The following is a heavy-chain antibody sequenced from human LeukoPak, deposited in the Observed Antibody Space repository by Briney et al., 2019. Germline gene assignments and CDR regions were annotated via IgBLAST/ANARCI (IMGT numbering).Heavy chain of an antibody. J-gene: IGHJ4*02. Sequence: GGSLRLSCAASGFTFRNYGMSWVRQAPGKGLEWVSAISGSGGSTYYADSVKGRFTVSRDNSKNTYYLQMNNLRVEDTAIYYCMGGYWGQGTLVTVSS. V-gene: IGHV3-23*01. CDR2: ISGSGGST. D-gene: IGHD2-15*01. CDR1: GFTFRNYG. CDR3: MGGY.